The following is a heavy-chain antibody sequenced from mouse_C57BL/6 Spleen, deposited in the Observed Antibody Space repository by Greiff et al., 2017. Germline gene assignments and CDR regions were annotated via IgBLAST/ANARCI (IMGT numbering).Heavy chain of an antibody. J-gene: IGHJ4*01. D-gene: IGHD1-1*01. CDR1: GYTFTDYE. CDR3: TRGDYGSSYRGYYYAMDY. Sequence: VQLQQSGAELVRPGASVTLSCKASGYTFTDYEMHWVKQTPVHGLEWIGAIDPETGGTAYNQKFKGKAILTADKSSSTAYIELRSLTSEDSAVYYCTRGDYGSSYRGYYYAMDYWGQGTSVTVSS. CDR2: IDPETGGT. V-gene: IGHV1-15*01.